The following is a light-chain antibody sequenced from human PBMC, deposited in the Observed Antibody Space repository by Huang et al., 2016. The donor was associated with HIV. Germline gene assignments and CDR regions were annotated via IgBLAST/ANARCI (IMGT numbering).Light chain of an antibody. CDR2: DAS. J-gene: IGKJ3*01. CDR3: QQRSNWPPIT. Sequence: EIVLTQSPATLSLSPGERATLSCRASQSVSSYLAWYQQKPGQAPRLLIYDASNRATGIPARFSGSGSGTEFTLTISSLEPEDFAVYYCQQRSNWPPITFGPGTKNDIK. V-gene: IGKV3-11*01. CDR1: QSVSSY.